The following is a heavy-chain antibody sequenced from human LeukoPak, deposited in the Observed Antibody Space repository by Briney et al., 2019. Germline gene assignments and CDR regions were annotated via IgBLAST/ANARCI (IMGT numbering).Heavy chain of an antibody. CDR3: ARVGDLSFDRAVVVLDY. D-gene: IGHD3-22*01. CDR2: INHSGST. J-gene: IGHJ4*02. Sequence: PSETLSLTCAVYGVSFSGYYWSWIRQPPGKGLEWIGEINHSGSTNYNPSLKSRVTISVDTSKNQFSLKLSSVTAADTAVYYCARVGDLSFDRAVVVLDYWGQGTLVTVSS. V-gene: IGHV4-34*01. CDR1: GVSFSGYY.